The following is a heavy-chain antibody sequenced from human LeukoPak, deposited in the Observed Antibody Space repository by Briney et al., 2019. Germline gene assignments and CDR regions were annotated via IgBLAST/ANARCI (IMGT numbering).Heavy chain of an antibody. J-gene: IGHJ6*03. CDR2: IYTSGST. Sequence: PSETLSLTCTVSGGPINSYYWSWIRQPAGKGLEWIGRIYTSGSTNYNPSLKSRVTISVDTSKNQFSLKLSSVTAADTAVYYCARCYGSGSYPYYYYMDVWGKGTTVTISS. D-gene: IGHD3-10*01. CDR1: GGPINSYY. CDR3: ARCYGSGSYPYYYYMDV. V-gene: IGHV4-4*07.